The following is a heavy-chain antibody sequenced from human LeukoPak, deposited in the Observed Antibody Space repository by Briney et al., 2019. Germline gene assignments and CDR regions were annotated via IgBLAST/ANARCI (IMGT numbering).Heavy chain of an antibody. Sequence: GGSLRLSWAAAGFAFSSYAMSWVRQPPGKGLEWVSVISRRDDYTYYADSVKGRFTISRDNSKNTLYLQMNTLRAEDTAVYYCANDYRSGSFHDFWGQGTLVTVSS. J-gene: IGHJ4*02. V-gene: IGHV3-23*01. CDR3: ANDYRSGSFHDF. CDR1: GFAFSSYA. D-gene: IGHD3-10*01. CDR2: ISRRDDYT.